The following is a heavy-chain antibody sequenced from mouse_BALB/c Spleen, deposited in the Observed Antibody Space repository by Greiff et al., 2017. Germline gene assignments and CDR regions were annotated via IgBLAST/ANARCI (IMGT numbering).Heavy chain of an antibody. J-gene: IGHJ4*01. CDR1: GYSFTSYY. V-gene: IGHV1-66*01. CDR2: IFPGSGNT. Sequence: QVQLKQSGPELVKPGTSVKISCKASGYSFTSYYIHWVKQRPGQGLEWIGWIFPGSGNTKYNEKFKGKATLTADTSSSTAYMQLSSLTSEDSAVYFCARSPYRYDAMVYWGQGTSVTVSS. D-gene: IGHD2-14*01. CDR3: ARSPYRYDAMVY.